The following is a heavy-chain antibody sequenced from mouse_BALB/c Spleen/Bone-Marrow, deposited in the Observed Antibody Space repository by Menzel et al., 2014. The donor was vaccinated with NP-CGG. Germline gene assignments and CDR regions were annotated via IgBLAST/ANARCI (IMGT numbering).Heavy chain of an antibody. J-gene: IGHJ3*01. Sequence: QVQLQQSGAELVKPGASVKMSCKASGYTFTSYWMHWVKQRPGQGLEWIGVIDPSDSYTSYNQKFKGKATLTLDTSSSTAYMQLSSLTSEDSAVYYCTRSRDYGNWFAYWGQGTLVTVSA. V-gene: IGHV1S127*01. D-gene: IGHD2-1*01. CDR2: IDPSDSYT. CDR3: TRSRDYGNWFAY. CDR1: GYTFTSYW.